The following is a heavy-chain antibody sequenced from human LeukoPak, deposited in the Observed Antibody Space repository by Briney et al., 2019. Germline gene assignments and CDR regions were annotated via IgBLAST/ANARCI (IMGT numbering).Heavy chain of an antibody. CDR3: AKVIVPAARALSYYYGMDV. V-gene: IGHV3-23*01. CDR2: ISGSGGST. J-gene: IGHJ6*02. Sequence: GGSLRLSCAASGFTFSSYAMSWVRQAPGKGLEWVSAISGSGGSTYYADSVKGRFTISRDNSKNTLCLQMNSLRAEDTAVYYCAKVIVPAARALSYYYGMDVWGQGTTVTVSS. D-gene: IGHD2-2*01. CDR1: GFTFSSYA.